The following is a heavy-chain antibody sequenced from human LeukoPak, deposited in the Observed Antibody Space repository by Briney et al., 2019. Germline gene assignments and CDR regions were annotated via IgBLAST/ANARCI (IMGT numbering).Heavy chain of an antibody. CDR1: GLDVTLHY. J-gene: IGHJ4*02. D-gene: IGHD5-12*01. V-gene: IGHV3-53*01. CDR2: IYSGGST. Sequence: AGSLRLSCAASGLDVTLHYMSWGGQAPVQWLAWVSVIYSGGSTYYADSVKGRFTISRDNSKNTLYLQMNSLRAEDTAVYYCARTYEGNYFDYWGQGTLVTVSS. CDR3: ARTYEGNYFDY.